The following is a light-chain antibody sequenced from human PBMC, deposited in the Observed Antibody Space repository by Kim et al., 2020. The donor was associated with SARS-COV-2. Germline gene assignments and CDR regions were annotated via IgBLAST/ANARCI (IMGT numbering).Light chain of an antibody. CDR2: DVS. CDR1: SSDVGGYNY. CDR3: SSYAGSSTLWV. Sequence: QSALTQPPSVSGSPGQSVTISCTGTSSDVGGYNYVSWYQQHPGKAPKLMIYDVSKRPSGVPDRFSGSKSGNTASLTVSGLQAEDEADYYCSSYAGSSTLWVFGGGTKLTVL. V-gene: IGLV2-8*01. J-gene: IGLJ2*01.